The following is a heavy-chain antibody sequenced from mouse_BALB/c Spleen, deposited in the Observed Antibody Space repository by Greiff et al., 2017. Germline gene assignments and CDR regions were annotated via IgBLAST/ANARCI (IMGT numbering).Heavy chain of an antibody. Sequence: VMLVESGPGLVAPSQSLCITCTVSGFSLTGYGVNWVRQPPGKGLEWLGMIWGDGSTDYNSALKSRLSISEDNSKSQVFLKMNSLQTDDTARYYCAREDRYDAPWFAYWGQGTLVTVSA. CDR3: AREDRYDAPWFAY. J-gene: IGHJ3*01. CDR2: IWGDGST. CDR1: GFSLTGYG. D-gene: IGHD2-14*01. V-gene: IGHV2-6-7*01.